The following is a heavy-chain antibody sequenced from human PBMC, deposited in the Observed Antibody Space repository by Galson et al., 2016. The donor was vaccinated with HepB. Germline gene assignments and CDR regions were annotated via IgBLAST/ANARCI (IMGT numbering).Heavy chain of an antibody. CDR2: ITSSSSYI. V-gene: IGHV3-21*01. Sequence: SLRLSCAASGFTFNTYSMNWVRQAPGKGLEWVSSITSSSSYIYYTDSVKGRFTISRDNAKNSLYLQMNSLRAEDTAVYYCASDRYYVINSWGQGTLVTVSS. J-gene: IGHJ4*02. D-gene: IGHD3-10*02. CDR1: GFTFNTYS. CDR3: ASDRYYVINS.